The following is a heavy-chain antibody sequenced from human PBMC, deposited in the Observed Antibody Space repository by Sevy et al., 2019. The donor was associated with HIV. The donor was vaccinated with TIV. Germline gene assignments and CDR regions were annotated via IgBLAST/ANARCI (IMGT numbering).Heavy chain of an antibody. CDR1: GFIFNTYA. D-gene: IGHD3-16*01. Sequence: GGSPRLSCSASGFIFNTYAMTWVRQAPGKGLDWVSTISPSGGSTYYADSVRGRFSISRDNSKNTVYLEMNSLRAEDTAVYYCAKEALWGFDPWGQGTLVTVSS. CDR2: ISPSGGST. V-gene: IGHV3-23*01. CDR3: AKEALWGFDP. J-gene: IGHJ5*02.